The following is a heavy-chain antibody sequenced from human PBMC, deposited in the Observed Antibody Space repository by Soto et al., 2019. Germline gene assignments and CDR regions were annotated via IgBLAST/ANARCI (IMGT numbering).Heavy chain of an antibody. CDR3: ARSIVVVTALDY. Sequence: AASVKGPCKASGYTFTSYAMHWVRQAPGQRLEWMGWINAGDGNTKYSQKFQGRVTITRDTSASTAYMELSSLRSEDTAVYYCARSIVVVTALDYWGQGTLVTVSS. D-gene: IGHD2-21*02. V-gene: IGHV1-3*01. J-gene: IGHJ4*02. CDR2: INAGDGNT. CDR1: GYTFTSYA.